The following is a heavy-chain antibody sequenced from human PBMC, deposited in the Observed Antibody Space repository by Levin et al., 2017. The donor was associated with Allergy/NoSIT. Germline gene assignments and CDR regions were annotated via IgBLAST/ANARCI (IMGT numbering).Heavy chain of an antibody. J-gene: IGHJ4*02. D-gene: IGHD3-22*01. CDR1: GYTFTSYG. Sequence: ASVKVSCKASGYTFTSYGISWVRQAPGQGLEWMGWISAYNGNTNYAQKLQGRVTMTTDTSTSTAYMELRSLRSDDTAVYYCARSRGYYDSSGYLAPLGYWGQGTLVTVSS. CDR3: ARSRGYYDSSGYLAPLGY. V-gene: IGHV1-18*01. CDR2: ISAYNGNT.